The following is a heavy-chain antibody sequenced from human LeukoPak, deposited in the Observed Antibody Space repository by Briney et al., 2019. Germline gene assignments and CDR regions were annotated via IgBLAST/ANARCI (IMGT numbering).Heavy chain of an antibody. CDR3: ARAYNGYDYP. D-gene: IGHD5-12*01. Sequence: PSETLSLTCAVYGGSFTDYYWSWIRQTPGKGLEWIGEVNHSGTTNYNPSLKSRVTISVDTSKNQFSLKVTSVTAADTALYYCARAYNGYDYPWGQGTLLTFSS. J-gene: IGHJ5*02. CDR2: VNHSGTT. V-gene: IGHV4-34*01. CDR1: GGSFTDYY.